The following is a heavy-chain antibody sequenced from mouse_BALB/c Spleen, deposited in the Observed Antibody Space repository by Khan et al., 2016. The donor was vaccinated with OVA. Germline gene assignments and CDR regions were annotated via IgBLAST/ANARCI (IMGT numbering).Heavy chain of an antibody. Sequence: EVQLQESGPGLSRPSQSLSLTCTVTGYSITSDYAWNWIRQFPGNQLEWMAYIGYSGSSTYNPSLRSRISITRDTSKNPFFLQLNSVTTEDTATYYCASGGVLLRYPGYFDYWGQGTPLTVSS. CDR1: GYSITSDYA. D-gene: IGHD1-1*01. CDR3: ASGGVLLRYPGYFDY. CDR2: IGYSGSS. V-gene: IGHV3-2*02. J-gene: IGHJ2*01.